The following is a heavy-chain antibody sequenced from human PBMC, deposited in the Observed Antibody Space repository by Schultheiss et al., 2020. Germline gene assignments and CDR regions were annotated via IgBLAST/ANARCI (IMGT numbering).Heavy chain of an antibody. CDR2: IYWDDDK. V-gene: IGHV2-5*02. D-gene: IGHD3-3*01. Sequence: SGPTLVKPTQTLTLTCTFSGFSLSTSGVGVGWIRQPPGKALEWLALIYWDDDKRYSPSLKSRLTITMDTSRNQVVLTMTNMDPLDTATYFCARSGYYPSLFDYWGQGTLVTVSS. CDR1: GFSLSTSGVG. J-gene: IGHJ4*02. CDR3: ARSGYYPSLFDY.